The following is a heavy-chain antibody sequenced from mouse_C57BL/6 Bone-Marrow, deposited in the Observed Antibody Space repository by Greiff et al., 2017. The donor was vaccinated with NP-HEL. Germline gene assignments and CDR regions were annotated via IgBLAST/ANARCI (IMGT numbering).Heavy chain of an antibody. V-gene: IGHV1-64*01. CDR1: GYTFTSYW. J-gene: IGHJ1*03. Sequence: QVQLQQPGAKLVKPGASVKLSCKASGYTFTSYWMHWVKQRPGQGLEWIGMIHPNSGSTNYNEKFKSKATLTVDKSSSTAYMQLSSLTSEDSAVYYCARSGLLRPWYFDVWGTGTTVTVSS. CDR2: IHPNSGST. D-gene: IGHD2-3*01. CDR3: ARSGLLRPWYFDV.